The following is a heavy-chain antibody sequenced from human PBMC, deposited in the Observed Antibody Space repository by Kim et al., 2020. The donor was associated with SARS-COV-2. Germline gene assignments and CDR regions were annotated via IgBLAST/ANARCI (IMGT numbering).Heavy chain of an antibody. V-gene: IGHV4-39*01. CDR3: ARSWSYYYYGMDV. Sequence: YNPPLKSRVTISVDTSKIQFALKLSSVTAADTAVYYCARSWSYYYYGMDVWGQGTTVTVSS. J-gene: IGHJ6*02.